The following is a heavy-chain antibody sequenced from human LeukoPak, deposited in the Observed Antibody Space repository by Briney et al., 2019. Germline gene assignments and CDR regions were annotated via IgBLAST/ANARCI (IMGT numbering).Heavy chain of an antibody. Sequence: SVKVSCKASVGTFSSYAISWVRQAPGQGLEWMGRIIPIFGTANYAQKFQGRVTITTDESTSTAYMELSSLRSEDTAVYYCARDSSYSSGSDAFDIWGQGTMVTVSS. CDR1: VGTFSSYA. CDR2: IIPIFGTA. V-gene: IGHV1-69*05. CDR3: ARDSSYSSGSDAFDI. J-gene: IGHJ3*02. D-gene: IGHD6-19*01.